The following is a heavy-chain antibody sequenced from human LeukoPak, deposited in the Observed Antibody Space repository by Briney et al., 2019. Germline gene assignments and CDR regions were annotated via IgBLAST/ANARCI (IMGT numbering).Heavy chain of an antibody. D-gene: IGHD3-22*01. V-gene: IGHV3-21*01. J-gene: IGHJ4*02. CDR3: ARELLPYYYDSSGYYYGY. Sequence: GGSLRLSCAASGFTFSSYSMNWVRQAPGKGLEWVSSISSSSSYIYYADSVKGRFTISRDNAKNSLYLQMNSLRAEDTAVYYCARELLPYYYDSSGYYYGYWGQGTLVTVSS. CDR1: GFTFSSYS. CDR2: ISSSSSYI.